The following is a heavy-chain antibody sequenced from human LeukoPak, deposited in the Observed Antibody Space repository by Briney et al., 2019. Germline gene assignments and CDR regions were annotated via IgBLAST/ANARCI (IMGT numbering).Heavy chain of an antibody. J-gene: IGHJ4*02. CDR3: AKIAAAGSAPFDY. D-gene: IGHD6-13*01. CDR1: GFTFSSYA. CDR2: ISGSGGSA. Sequence: GGSLRLSCAASGFTFSSYAMSWVRQAPGKGLGWVSAISGSGGSAYYADSVKGRFTISRDNSKNTLYLQMNSLRAEDTAVYYCAKIAAAGSAPFDYWGQGTLVTVSS. V-gene: IGHV3-23*01.